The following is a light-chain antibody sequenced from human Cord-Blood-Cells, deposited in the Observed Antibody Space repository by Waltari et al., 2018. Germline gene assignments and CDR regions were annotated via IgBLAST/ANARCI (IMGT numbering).Light chain of an antibody. Sequence: AIQLTQSPSSLSASVGDRVTITRRASQGISSALAWYQQKPGKAPKLLIYDASSLESGVPSRFSGSGSGTDFTLTISSLQPEDFATYYCQQFNNYPQVTFGGGTKVEIK. J-gene: IGKJ4*01. CDR2: DAS. CDR1: QGISSA. V-gene: IGKV1D-13*01. CDR3: QQFNNYPQVT.